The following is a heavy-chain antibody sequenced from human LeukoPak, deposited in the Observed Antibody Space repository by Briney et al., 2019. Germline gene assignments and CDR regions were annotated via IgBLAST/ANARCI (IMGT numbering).Heavy chain of an antibody. V-gene: IGHV4-30-2*01. Sequence: SETLSLTCTASGGSISSGGYYWSWIRQPPGKGLEWIGYIYYSGSTYYNPSLKSRVTISVDTSKNQFSLKLSSVTAADTAVYYCARDFETYYDILTGLRSFDYWGQGTLVTVSS. D-gene: IGHD3-9*01. CDR3: ARDFETYYDILTGLRSFDY. CDR2: IYYSGST. CDR1: GGSISSGGYY. J-gene: IGHJ4*02.